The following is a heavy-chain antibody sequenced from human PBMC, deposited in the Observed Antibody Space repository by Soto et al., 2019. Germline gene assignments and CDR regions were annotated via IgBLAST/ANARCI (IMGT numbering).Heavy chain of an antibody. CDR2: MNPNSGNT. CDR3: ARIIMTTVTTFFGGYMDV. J-gene: IGHJ6*03. D-gene: IGHD4-4*01. V-gene: IGHV1-8*01. CDR1: GYTSTSYD. Sequence: ASMEVSCNASGYTSTSYDINWVRQATGQGLEWMGWMNPNSGNTGYAQKFQGRVTMTRNTSISTAYMELSSLRSEDTAVYYCARIIMTTVTTFFGGYMDVSGKWTIVTVS.